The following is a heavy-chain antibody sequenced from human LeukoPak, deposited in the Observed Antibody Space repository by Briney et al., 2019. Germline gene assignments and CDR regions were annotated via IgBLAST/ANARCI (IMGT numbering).Heavy chain of an antibody. J-gene: IGHJ4*02. Sequence: GESLKISCKGSGYKFSNYWIGWVRQMPGKGLEWMGIIYAGDSDTRYSPSFQGQVTISADKSISTAYLQRSSLKASDTAMYYCATSTKSIAVAYYFDYWGQGTLVTVSS. CDR2: IYAGDSDT. V-gene: IGHV5-51*01. CDR1: GYKFSNYW. CDR3: ATSTKSIAVAYYFDY. D-gene: IGHD6-19*01.